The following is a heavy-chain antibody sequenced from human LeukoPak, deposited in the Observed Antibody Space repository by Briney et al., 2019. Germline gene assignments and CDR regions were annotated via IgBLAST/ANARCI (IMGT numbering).Heavy chain of an antibody. CDR3: ARALDIGSLYFDY. D-gene: IGHD3-9*01. V-gene: IGHV3-74*01. CDR2: INSDGSST. J-gene: IGHJ4*02. Sequence: GGSLRLSCAASGFTFSSYWMHWFRQAPGKGLVWVSRINSDGSSTSYADSVKGRFTISRDNAKNTLYLQMNSLRAEDTAVYYCARALDIGSLYFDYWGQGTLVTVSS. CDR1: GFTFSSYW.